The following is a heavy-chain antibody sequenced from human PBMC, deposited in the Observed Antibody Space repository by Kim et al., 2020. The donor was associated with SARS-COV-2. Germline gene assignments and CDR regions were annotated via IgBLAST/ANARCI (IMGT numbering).Heavy chain of an antibody. Sequence: SETLSLTCTVSGGSISSYYWSWIRQPPGKGLEWIGYIYYSGSTNYNPSLKSRVTISVDTSKNQFSLKLSSVTAADTAVYYCARYNRPNSSSWYNWFDPWGQGTLVTVSS. D-gene: IGHD6-13*01. CDR1: GGSISSYY. CDR2: IYYSGST. J-gene: IGHJ5*02. CDR3: ARYNRPNSSSWYNWFDP. V-gene: IGHV4-59*08.